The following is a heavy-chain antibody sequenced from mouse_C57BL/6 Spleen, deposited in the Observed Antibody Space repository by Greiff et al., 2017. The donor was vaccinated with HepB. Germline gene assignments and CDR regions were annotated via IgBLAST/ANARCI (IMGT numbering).Heavy chain of an antibody. J-gene: IGHJ2*01. CDR1: GYTFTDYN. D-gene: IGHD1-1*01. Sequence: EVKLMESGPELVKPGASVKMSCKASGYTFTDYNMHWVKQSHGKSLEWIGYINPNNGGTSYNQKFKGKATLTVNKSSSTAYMELRSLTSEDSAVYYCARAYYGSLDYWGQGTTLTVSS. V-gene: IGHV1-22*01. CDR2: INPNNGGT. CDR3: ARAYYGSLDY.